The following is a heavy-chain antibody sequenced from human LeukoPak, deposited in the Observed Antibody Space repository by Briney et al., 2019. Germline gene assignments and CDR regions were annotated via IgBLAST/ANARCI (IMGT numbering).Heavy chain of an antibody. CDR3: VRDWDHFDFDS. J-gene: IGHJ5*01. CDR1: GFTFSNYW. V-gene: IGHV3-74*01. CDR2: IKGDGSHT. D-gene: IGHD3-9*01. Sequence: PGGSLRLSCAASGFTFSNYWMHWVRQAPGKGLVWVSRIKGDGSHTIYADSVKGRSTISRDNAKNTLYLQMKSLRAEDTAVYYCVRDWDHFDFDSWGQGTLVTVSS.